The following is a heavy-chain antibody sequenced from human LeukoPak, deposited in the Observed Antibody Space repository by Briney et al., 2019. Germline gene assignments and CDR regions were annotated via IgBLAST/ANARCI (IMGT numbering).Heavy chain of an antibody. CDR1: GFTFSSYA. J-gene: IGHJ4*02. Sequence: PGGSLRLSCAASGFTFSSYAMSWVRQAPGKGLEWVSAISGSGGSTYYADSVKGRFTISRDNSKNTLYLQMNSLRAEDTAVYYCAKEPQNYDSSGYYLPAGDYWGQGTLVTVSS. V-gene: IGHV3-23*01. CDR3: AKEPQNYDSSGYYLPAGDY. CDR2: ISGSGGST. D-gene: IGHD3-22*01.